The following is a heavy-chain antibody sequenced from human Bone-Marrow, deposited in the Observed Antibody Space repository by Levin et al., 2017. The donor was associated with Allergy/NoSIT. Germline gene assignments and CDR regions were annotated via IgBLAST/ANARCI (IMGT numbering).Heavy chain of an antibody. Sequence: GASVKVSCKASGYTFTSYYMHWVRQAPGQGLEWMGIINPSGGSTSYAQKFQGRVTMTRDTSTSTVYMELSSLRSEDTAVYYCARDHLIRYFDWSPKPIDLGCGDYWGQGTLVTVSS. V-gene: IGHV1-46*01. D-gene: IGHD3-9*01. J-gene: IGHJ4*02. CDR1: GYTFTSYY. CDR3: ARDHLIRYFDWSPKPIDLGCGDY. CDR2: INPSGGST.